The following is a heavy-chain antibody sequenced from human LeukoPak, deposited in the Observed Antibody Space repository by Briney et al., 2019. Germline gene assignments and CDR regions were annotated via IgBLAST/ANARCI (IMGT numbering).Heavy chain of an antibody. Sequence: TSETLSLTCTVSGRSISSGDSYWTWIRQHPGTGLEWIGYIYYTGSTYYNPSLQSRLTISVGTSKNQFSLKLSAVTAADTAVYYCARAVGYDILTGYNRGWFFDLWGRGTLVTVSS. J-gene: IGHJ2*01. V-gene: IGHV4-31*03. CDR2: IYYTGST. D-gene: IGHD3-9*01. CDR3: ARAVGYDILTGYNRGWFFDL. CDR1: GRSISSGDSY.